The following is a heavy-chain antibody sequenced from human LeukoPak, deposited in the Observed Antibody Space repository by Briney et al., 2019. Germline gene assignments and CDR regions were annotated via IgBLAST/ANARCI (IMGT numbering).Heavy chain of an antibody. J-gene: IGHJ6*02. D-gene: IGHD6-13*01. CDR3: AKSDDVQQQLGLDYYYGMDV. CDR2: ISGSGGST. V-gene: IGHV3-23*01. Sequence: GSLRLSCAASGFTLSSYAMSWVRQAPGKGLEWVSAISGSGGSTYYADSVKGRFTISRDNSKNTLYLQMNSLRAEDTAVYYCAKSDDVQQQLGLDYYYGMDVWGQGTTVTVSS. CDR1: GFTLSSYA.